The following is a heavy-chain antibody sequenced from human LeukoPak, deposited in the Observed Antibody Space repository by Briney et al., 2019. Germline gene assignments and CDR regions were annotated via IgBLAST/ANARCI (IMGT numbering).Heavy chain of an antibody. CDR1: GFTFSSYS. CDR3: ARVGTTSSFG. J-gene: IGHJ4*02. Sequence: GGSLRLSCAASGFTFSSYSMNWIRQAPGRGLEWVSSISSSSSYIYYADSVKGRFTISRDNAKNSLYLQMNSLRAEDTAVYYCARVGTTSSFGWGQGTLVTVSS. D-gene: IGHD1-14*01. CDR2: ISSSSSYI. V-gene: IGHV3-21*01.